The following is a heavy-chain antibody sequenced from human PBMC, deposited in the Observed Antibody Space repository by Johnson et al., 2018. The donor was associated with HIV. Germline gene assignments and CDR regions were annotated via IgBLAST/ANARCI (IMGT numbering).Heavy chain of an antibody. CDR2: ISYDGSNK. D-gene: IGHD6-19*01. CDR1: GFTFSSYA. J-gene: IGHJ3*01. Sequence: QVQLVESGGGVVQPGRSLRLSCAASGFTFSSYAMHWVRQAPGKGLEWVAVISYDGSNKYYADSVKGRFTISRDNSKNTLYLQMNSLRAEDTAVHYCAKGTSRGWADAFDVWGQGTMVTVSS. V-gene: IGHV3-30*04. CDR3: AKGTSRGWADAFDV.